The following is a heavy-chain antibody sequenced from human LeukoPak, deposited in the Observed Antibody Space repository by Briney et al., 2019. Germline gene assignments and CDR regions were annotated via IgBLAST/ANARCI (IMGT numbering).Heavy chain of an antibody. V-gene: IGHV4-61*05. CDR1: GGSISSSSYY. CDR3: ASWGDYYGSGHRNAFDI. Sequence: KPSETLSLTCTVSGGSISSSSYYWGWIRQPPGKGLEWIGYIYYSGSTNYNPSLKSRVTISVDTSKNQFSLKLSSVTAADTAVYYCASWGDYYGSGHRNAFDIWGQGTMVTVSS. D-gene: IGHD3-10*01. CDR2: IYYSGST. J-gene: IGHJ3*02.